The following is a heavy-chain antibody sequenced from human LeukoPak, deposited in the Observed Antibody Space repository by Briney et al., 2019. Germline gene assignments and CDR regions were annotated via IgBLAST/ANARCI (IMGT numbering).Heavy chain of an antibody. CDR3: AREQTVANTPYFFDY. CDR2: IYSSGYT. CDR1: GGSISSGGYN. V-gene: IGHV4-61*02. D-gene: IGHD5-12*01. Sequence: SETLSLTCTVSGGSISSGGYNWNWIRQPAGKGLEWIGRIYSSGYTNYSPSLKSRVTMSVDTSKNQFSLRLSSVTAADTAVYYCAREQTVANTPYFFDYWGQGTLVTVSS. J-gene: IGHJ4*02.